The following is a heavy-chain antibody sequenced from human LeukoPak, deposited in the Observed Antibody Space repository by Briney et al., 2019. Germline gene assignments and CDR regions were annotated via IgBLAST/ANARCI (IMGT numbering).Heavy chain of an antibody. CDR2: ISTGSSYI. CDR1: GFTFSSYS. V-gene: IGHV3-21*01. D-gene: IGHD5-12*01. CDR3: ARDRDSGYDPWDY. Sequence: GGSLRLSCAASGFTFSSYSMNWVRQAPGEGLEWVSSISTGSSYIYYADSVKGRFTISRDNAKNSLYLQMNSLRAEDTAVYYCARDRDSGYDPWDYWGQGTLVTVSS. J-gene: IGHJ4*02.